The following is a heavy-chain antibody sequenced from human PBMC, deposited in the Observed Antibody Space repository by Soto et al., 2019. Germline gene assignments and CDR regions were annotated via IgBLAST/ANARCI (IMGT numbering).Heavy chain of an antibody. CDR2: FDPEDGET. D-gene: IGHD4-17*01. Sequence: DSVKVSCKVSGYTLTELSMHWVRQAPGKGLEWMGGFDPEDGETIYAQKFQGRVTMTEDTSTDTAYMELSSLRSEDTAVYYCATVNYGNYPNWFDPWGQGTLVTV. CDR1: GYTLTELS. J-gene: IGHJ5*02. V-gene: IGHV1-24*01. CDR3: ATVNYGNYPNWFDP.